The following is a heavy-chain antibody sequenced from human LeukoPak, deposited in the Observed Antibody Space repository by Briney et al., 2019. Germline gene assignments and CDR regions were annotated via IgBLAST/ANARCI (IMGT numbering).Heavy chain of an antibody. Sequence: PSETLSLTCTVSGGSISSSSYYWGWIRPPPGPGLEWIGSIYYSGSTYYNPSLKSRVTISVDTSKNQFSLKLSSVTAADTAVYYCARDYDILTGQPIDYWGQGTLVTVSS. D-gene: IGHD3-9*01. J-gene: IGHJ4*02. V-gene: IGHV4-39*07. CDR1: GGSISSSSYY. CDR3: ARDYDILTGQPIDY. CDR2: IYYSGST.